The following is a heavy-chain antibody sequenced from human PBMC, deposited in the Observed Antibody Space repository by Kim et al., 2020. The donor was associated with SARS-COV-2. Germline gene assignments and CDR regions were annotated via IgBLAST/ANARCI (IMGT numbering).Heavy chain of an antibody. CDR1: GGSFSGYY. CDR2: INHSGST. D-gene: IGHD1-26*01. CDR3: ARAARSTIAGVYYYGMDV. V-gene: IGHV4-34*01. J-gene: IGHJ6*01. Sequence: SETLSLTCAVYGGSFSGYYWSWIRQPPGKGLEWIGEINHSGSTNYNPSLKSRVTISVDTSKNQFSLKLSSVTAADTAVYYCARAARSTIAGVYYYGMDV.